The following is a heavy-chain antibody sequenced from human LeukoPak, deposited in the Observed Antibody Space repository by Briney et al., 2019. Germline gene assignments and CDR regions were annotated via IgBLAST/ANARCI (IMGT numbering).Heavy chain of an antibody. CDR3: ARGGGGDDYYYYMDV. Sequence: GGSLRLSCAASGFTFDDYGMSWVRQAPGKGLEWVSGINWNGGSTGYADSVKGRFTISRDNAKNSLYLQMNSLRAEDTALYYCARGGGGDDYYYYMDVWGKGTTVTVSS. CDR2: INWNGGST. D-gene: IGHD2-21*01. V-gene: IGHV3-20*04. J-gene: IGHJ6*03. CDR1: GFTFDDYG.